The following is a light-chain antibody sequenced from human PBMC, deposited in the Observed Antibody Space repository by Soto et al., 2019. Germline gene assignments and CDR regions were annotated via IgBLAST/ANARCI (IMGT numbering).Light chain of an antibody. CDR1: QSISSW. V-gene: IGKV1-5*03. CDR2: KAS. CDR3: QQYNSYPWT. J-gene: IGKJ1*01. Sequence: DIQMTQSPSTLSTSVGDRVTITCRASQSISSWLAWYQQKPGKGPKILIYKASSLESGVPSRFSGSGSGTEFTLTISSLQPDDFATYYCQQYNSYPWTFGQGTKVEIK.